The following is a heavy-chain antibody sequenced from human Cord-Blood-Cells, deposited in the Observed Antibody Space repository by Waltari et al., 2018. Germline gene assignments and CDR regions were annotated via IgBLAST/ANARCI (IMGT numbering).Heavy chain of an antibody. J-gene: IGHJ4*02. V-gene: IGHV4-39*01. CDR3: AIYDSSGYYFDY. D-gene: IGHD3-22*01. CDR2: IYYSGRT. Sequence: QLQLQESGPGLVKPSETLSLTCTVSGGSISSSSYYCGWLRQPPGKGLGWTGSIYYSGRTYKNPARKSRVTRSVDTSRNQFSLKLSSVTAADTAVYYCAIYDSSGYYFDYWGQGTLVTVSS. CDR1: GGSISSSSYY.